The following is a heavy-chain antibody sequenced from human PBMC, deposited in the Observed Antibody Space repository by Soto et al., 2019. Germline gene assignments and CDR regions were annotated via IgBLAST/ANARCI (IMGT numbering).Heavy chain of an antibody. CDR2: IYYSGST. J-gene: IGHJ4*02. D-gene: IGHD2-15*01. Sequence: QVQLQESGPGLVKPSETLSLTCTVSGGSISSYYWSWIRQPPGKGLEWIGYIYYSGSTNYNPSLRSRVTISVDTSKNQFSLKLSSVTAADTFVSYCTRAWGSVFDYWGQGCLVTVS. CDR1: GGSISSYY. V-gene: IGHV4-59*01. CDR3: TRAWGSVFDY.